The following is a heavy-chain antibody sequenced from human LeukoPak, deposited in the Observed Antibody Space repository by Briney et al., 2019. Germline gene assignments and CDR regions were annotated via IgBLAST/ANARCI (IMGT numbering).Heavy chain of an antibody. Sequence: ASVKVSCKASGYTFTSYDINWVRQAPGQGLEWMGWMNPNSGNTGYAQKFQGRVTMTRNTSISTAYMELSTLRSEDTAVYYCARGIAAAATSWYYYYYMDVWGKGTTVTVSS. CDR2: MNPNSGNT. V-gene: IGHV1-8*01. J-gene: IGHJ6*03. D-gene: IGHD6-13*01. CDR3: ARGIAAAATSWYYYYYMDV. CDR1: GYTFTSYD.